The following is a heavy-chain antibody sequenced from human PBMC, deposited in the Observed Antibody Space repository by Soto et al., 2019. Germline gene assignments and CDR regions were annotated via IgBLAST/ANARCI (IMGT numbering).Heavy chain of an antibody. V-gene: IGHV4-34*01. CDR2: INHSGST. J-gene: IGHJ5*02. CDR1: GGSFSGYY. Sequence: PSETLSLTCAVYGGSFSGYYWSWVRQPPGKGLEWIGEINHSGSTNYNPSLKSRVTISVDTSKNQFSLKLNSVTAADTAVYYCASGGWEVRFEPWGQGTPVTVSS. D-gene: IGHD1-26*01. CDR3: ASGGWEVRFEP.